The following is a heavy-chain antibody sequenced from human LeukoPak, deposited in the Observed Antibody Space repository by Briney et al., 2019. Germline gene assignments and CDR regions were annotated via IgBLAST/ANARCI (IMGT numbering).Heavy chain of an antibody. V-gene: IGHV4-59*01. CDR2: IYYSGST. D-gene: IGHD3-22*01. CDR1: GGSISSYY. Sequence: PSETLSLTCTVSGGSISSYYWSWIRQPPGKGLEWIGYIYYSGSTNYNPSLKSRVTISVDTSKNQLSLKLSSVTAADTAVYYCARAVTYYYDSSGYYSLYWYFDLWGRGTLVTVSS. CDR3: ARAVTYYYDSSGYYSLYWYFDL. J-gene: IGHJ2*01.